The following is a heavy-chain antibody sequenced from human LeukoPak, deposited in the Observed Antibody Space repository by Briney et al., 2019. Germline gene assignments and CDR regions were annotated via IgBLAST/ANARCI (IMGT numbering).Heavy chain of an antibody. Sequence: ASVKVSCKASGGTFSSYAIGWVRQAPGQGLEWMGGIIPIFGTANYAQKFQGRVTITADESTSTAYMELSSLRSEDTAVYYCVTAMNPYGMDVWGKGTTVTVSS. V-gene: IGHV1-69*13. D-gene: IGHD2-2*01. CDR1: GGTFSSYA. CDR2: IIPIFGTA. CDR3: VTAMNPYGMDV. J-gene: IGHJ6*04.